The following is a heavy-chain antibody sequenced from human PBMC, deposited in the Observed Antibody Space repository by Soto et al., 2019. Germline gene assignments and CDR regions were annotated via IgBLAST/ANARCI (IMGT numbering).Heavy chain of an antibody. CDR2: ISSSSSYI. CDR3: ARIGLENDYDILTGYFGSLVGYYYYYYMDV. Sequence: PGGSLRLSCAASGFTFGSYSMNWVRQAPGKGLEWVSSISSSSSYIYYADSVKGRFTISRDNAKNSLYLQMNSLRAEDTAVYYCARIGLENDYDILTGYFGSLVGYYYYYYMDVWGKGTTVTVSS. CDR1: GFTFGSYS. D-gene: IGHD3-9*01. J-gene: IGHJ6*03. V-gene: IGHV3-21*01.